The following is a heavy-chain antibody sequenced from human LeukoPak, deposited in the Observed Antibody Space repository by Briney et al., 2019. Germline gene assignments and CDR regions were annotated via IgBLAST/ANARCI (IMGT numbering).Heavy chain of an antibody. CDR1: GFTFNDYA. J-gene: IGHJ3*01. D-gene: IGHD6-13*01. V-gene: IGHV3-9*01. Sequence: GGSLRLSCAASGFTFNDYAMHWVRQAPGKGLEWVSGIGWNSVARGYADSVRGRFTISRDNANNSLYLQMNSLSPEDTALYYCTKRARKGIGAAGDGYDVWGQGTMVTVSS. CDR2: IGWNSVAR. CDR3: TKRARKGIGAAGDGYDV.